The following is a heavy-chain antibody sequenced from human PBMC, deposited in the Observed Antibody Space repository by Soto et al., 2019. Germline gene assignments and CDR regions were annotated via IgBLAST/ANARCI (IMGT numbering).Heavy chain of an antibody. CDR1: GGSISSSSYY. V-gene: IGHV4-39*01. CDR3: ARPDSSWYDMDV. J-gene: IGHJ6*02. CDR2: IYYSGST. Sequence: SETLSLTCTVSGGSISSSSYYWGWIRQHPGKGLEWIGSIYYSGSTYYNPSLKSRVTISVDTSKNQFSLKLSSVTAADTAVYCCARPDSSWYDMDVWGQGTTVTVSS. D-gene: IGHD6-13*01.